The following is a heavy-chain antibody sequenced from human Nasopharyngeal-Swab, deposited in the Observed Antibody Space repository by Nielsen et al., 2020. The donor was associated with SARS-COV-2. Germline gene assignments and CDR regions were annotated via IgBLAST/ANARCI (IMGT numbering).Heavy chain of an antibody. V-gene: IGHV3-23*01. J-gene: IGHJ1*01. CDR1: GFTFSSYA. CDR3: AKDQGIAVAGPTRGKYFQH. Sequence: GEFLKISCAASGFTFSSYAMSWVRQAPGKGPEWVSAISGSGGSTYYADSVKGRFTISRDNSKNTLYLQMNSLRAEDTAVYYCAKDQGIAVAGPTRGKYFQHWGQGTLVTVSS. CDR2: ISGSGGST. D-gene: IGHD6-19*01.